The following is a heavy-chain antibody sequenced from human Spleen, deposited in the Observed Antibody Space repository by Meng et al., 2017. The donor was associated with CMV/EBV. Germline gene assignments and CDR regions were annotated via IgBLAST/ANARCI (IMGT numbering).Heavy chain of an antibody. CDR1: GFTVSSNY. CDR2: IYSGGST. V-gene: IGHV3-53*01. CDR3: ARTMIVVVITDYYGMDV. Sequence: GESLKISCAASGFTVSSNYMSWVRQAPGKGLEWVSVIYSGGSTYYADSVKGRFTISRDNAKNSLYLQMNSLRAEDTAVYYCARTMIVVVITDYYGMDVWGQGTTVTVSS. D-gene: IGHD3-22*01. J-gene: IGHJ6*02.